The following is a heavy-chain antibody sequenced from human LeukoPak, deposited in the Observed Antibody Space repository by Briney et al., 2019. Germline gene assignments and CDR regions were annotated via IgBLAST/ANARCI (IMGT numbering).Heavy chain of an antibody. J-gene: IGHJ6*02. Sequence: SVKVSCKASGGTFSSYAISWVRQAPGQGLEWMGRIIPIFGIANHAQKFQGRVTITADKSTSTAYMELSSLRSEDTAVYYCARDRNYDYYYYGMDVWGQGTTVTVSS. CDR2: IIPIFGIA. V-gene: IGHV1-69*04. CDR1: GGTFSSYA. CDR3: ARDRNYDYYYYGMDV. D-gene: IGHD4-11*01.